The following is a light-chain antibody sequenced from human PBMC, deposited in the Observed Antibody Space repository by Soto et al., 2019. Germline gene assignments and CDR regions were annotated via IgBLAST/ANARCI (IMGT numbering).Light chain of an antibody. CDR2: DSS. CDR1: QSVTSNS. V-gene: IGKV3-20*01. CDR3: QQYGSSPQT. J-gene: IGKJ1*01. Sequence: IVLTQSPDTLSLSPWERATLSCRASQSVTSNSLAWYQQKPGQAPRLLIYDSSNRATGIPARFSGSGSGTDFTLTISRLEPEDFAMYYCQQYGSSPQTFGQGTKVDIK.